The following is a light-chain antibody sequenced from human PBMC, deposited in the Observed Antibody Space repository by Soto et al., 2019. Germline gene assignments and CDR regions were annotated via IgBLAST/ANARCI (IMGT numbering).Light chain of an antibody. V-gene: IGLV2-23*02. CDR2: EVS. Sequence: QSVLTQPASVSGSPGQSITISCTGTSSDVGSYNLVSWYQQHPGKAPKLMIYEVSKRPSGFSNRFSGSKSGNTASLTISGLQAEDEADYYCCSYASSSTYVFGTGTKLTVL. CDR1: SSDVGSYNL. CDR3: CSYASSSTYV. J-gene: IGLJ1*01.